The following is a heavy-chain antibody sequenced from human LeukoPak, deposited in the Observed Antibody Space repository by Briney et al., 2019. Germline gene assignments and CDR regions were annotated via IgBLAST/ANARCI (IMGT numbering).Heavy chain of an antibody. D-gene: IGHD3-22*01. CDR2: ITSSSSTI. J-gene: IGHJ4*02. V-gene: IGHV3-48*02. Sequence: GGSLRLSCAASGFTFSSYSMNWVRQAPGKGLEWVSSITSSSSTIYYADSVKARFTISRDNAKNSLYLQMSSLRDEDTAVYYCAREGDYYDISGYSLFDYWGQGTLVTVSS. CDR1: GFTFSSYS. CDR3: AREGDYYDISGYSLFDY.